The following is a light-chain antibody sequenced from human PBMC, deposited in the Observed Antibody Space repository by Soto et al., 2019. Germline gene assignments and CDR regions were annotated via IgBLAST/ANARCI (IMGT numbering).Light chain of an antibody. J-gene: IGKJ4*01. Sequence: EIVLTQFPGTLSLSPGERATLSCRASESVTSSYLAWYQQKPGQAPRLLIYGASSRATGIPDRFSGSGSGADFTLTISRLEPEDFAVYFCQQYRSSPPTFGGGSKVEIK. CDR1: ESVTSSY. V-gene: IGKV3-20*01. CDR2: GAS. CDR3: QQYRSSPPT.